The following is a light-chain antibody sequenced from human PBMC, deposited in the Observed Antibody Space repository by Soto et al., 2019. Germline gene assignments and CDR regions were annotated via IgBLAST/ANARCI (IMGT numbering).Light chain of an antibody. CDR1: QDITNH. Sequence: DIQMTQSPSSLAASVGDRVTITCQASQDITNHLNCYQQKPGKAPKLMIYDASNLQTVVPSRFSGRGSGTDFTFTISSLQTEDIAIYYCQQYENLLFTFGPGTKVAIK. J-gene: IGKJ3*01. V-gene: IGKV1-33*01. CDR3: QQYENLLFT. CDR2: DAS.